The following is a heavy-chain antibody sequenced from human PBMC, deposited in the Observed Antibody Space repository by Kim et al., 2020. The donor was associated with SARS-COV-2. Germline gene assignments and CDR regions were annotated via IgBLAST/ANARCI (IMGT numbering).Heavy chain of an antibody. CDR2: ISSSSSYI. J-gene: IGHJ4*02. D-gene: IGHD6-19*01. Sequence: GGSLRLSCAASGFTFSSYSMNWVRQAPGKGLEWVSSISSSSSYIYYADSVKGRFTISRDNAKNSLYLQMNSLRAEDTAVYYCARGRKEWLVRAGAEFSVYDYWGQGTLVTVSS. CDR3: ARGRKEWLVRAGAEFSVYDY. V-gene: IGHV3-21*01. CDR1: GFTFSSYS.